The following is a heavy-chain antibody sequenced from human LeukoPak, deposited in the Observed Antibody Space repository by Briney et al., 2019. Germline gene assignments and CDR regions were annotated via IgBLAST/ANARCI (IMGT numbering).Heavy chain of an antibody. J-gene: IGHJ5*02. CDR3: ASARTLTRWLATPNWFDP. V-gene: IGHV4-39*07. CDR2: TYYSGSAGST. CDR1: GGSISSSSYY. D-gene: IGHD6-19*01. Sequence: SETLSLTCTVSGGSISSSSYYWGWIRQPPGKGLEWIGSTYYSGSAGSTYYNPSFKSRVTILIDTSKNQFSLKLSSVTAADTAVYYCASARTLTRWLATPNWFDPWGQGTLVTVSS.